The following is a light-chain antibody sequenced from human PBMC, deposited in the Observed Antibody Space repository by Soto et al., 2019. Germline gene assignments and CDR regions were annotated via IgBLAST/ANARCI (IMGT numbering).Light chain of an antibody. V-gene: IGKV1-13*02. J-gene: IGKJ5*01. CDR3: QQFNSYPVT. CDR1: QDIRGA. Sequence: ALQVTQSPSSLSASVGDRVTITCLASQDIRGALAWYQQKPGKPPKLLIYDVSTLENGVPSRFSGDSSWTQFTLTISGLQPEDFGTYYCQQFNSYPVTFGHGTRLDIK. CDR2: DVS.